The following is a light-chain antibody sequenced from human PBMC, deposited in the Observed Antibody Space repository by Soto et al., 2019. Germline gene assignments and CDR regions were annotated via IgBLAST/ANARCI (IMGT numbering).Light chain of an antibody. CDR2: AVT. Sequence: QSALTQPASVSGSPGQSITISCTGTSNDIGAYNYVAWYQQHPDMAPKLMIYAVTNRPSGVSDRFSGSKSGNTASLTISGLQAEDEADYYCTSYTSSNTLLFGGGTKVTVL. V-gene: IGLV2-14*03. J-gene: IGLJ2*01. CDR3: TSYTSSNTLL. CDR1: SNDIGAYNY.